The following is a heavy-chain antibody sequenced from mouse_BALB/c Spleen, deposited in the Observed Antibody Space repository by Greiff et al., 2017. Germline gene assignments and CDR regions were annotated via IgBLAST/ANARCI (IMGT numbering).Heavy chain of an antibody. D-gene: IGHD1-1*02. J-gene: IGHJ2*01. CDR1: GYTFTSYY. Sequence: VQLQQSGAELVKPGASVKLSCKASGYTFTSYYMYWVKQRPGQGLEWIGEINPSNGGTNFNEKFKSKATLTVDKSSSTAYMQLSSLTSEDSAVYYCTRSDYGAPDYWGQGTTLTVSS. V-gene: IGHV1S81*02. CDR3: TRSDYGAPDY. CDR2: INPSNGGT.